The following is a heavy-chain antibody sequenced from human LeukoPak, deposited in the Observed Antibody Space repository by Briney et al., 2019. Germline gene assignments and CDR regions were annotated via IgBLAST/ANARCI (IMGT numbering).Heavy chain of an antibody. V-gene: IGHV4-59*08. CDR3: ARHNIVSDIVATIRWYFDL. Sequence: KPSETLSLTCTVPGGSISSYYWSWIRQPPGKGLEWIGYIYYSGSTNYNPSLKSRVTISVDTSKNQFSLKLSSVTAADTAVYYCARHNIVSDIVATIRWYFDLWGRGTLVTVSS. CDR2: IYYSGST. D-gene: IGHD5-12*01. J-gene: IGHJ2*01. CDR1: GGSISSYY.